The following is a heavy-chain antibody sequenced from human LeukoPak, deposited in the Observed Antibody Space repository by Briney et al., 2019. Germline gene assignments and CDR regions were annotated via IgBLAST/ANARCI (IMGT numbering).Heavy chain of an antibody. CDR3: AKDLVSAAGLFYYGMDV. CDR2: ASYDGSNQ. D-gene: IGHD6-13*01. V-gene: IGHV3-30*18. Sequence: SGGSLRLSCAASGFTFSSYGMHWVRQAPGKGPEWVAAASYDGSNQYYVDSVKGRFTISRDNSQNTLNLQMNSLRAEDTAVYYCAKDLVSAAGLFYYGMDVWGQGTTVTVSS. CDR1: GFTFSSYG. J-gene: IGHJ6*02.